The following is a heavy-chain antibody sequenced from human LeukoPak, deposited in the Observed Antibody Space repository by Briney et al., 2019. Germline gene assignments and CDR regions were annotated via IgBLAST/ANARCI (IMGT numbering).Heavy chain of an antibody. D-gene: IGHD6-19*01. V-gene: IGHV3-48*03. J-gene: IGHJ6*02. CDR3: ARGTQWLVTYHYYGMDV. Sequence: GGSLRLSCAASGFSFSSYEMNWVRQAPGKGLEWVSYISSSGSTIYYADSVKGRFTISRDNAKNSLYLQMNSLRAEDTAVYYCARGTQWLVTYHYYGMDVWGQGTTVTVS. CDR1: GFSFSSYE. CDR2: ISSSGSTI.